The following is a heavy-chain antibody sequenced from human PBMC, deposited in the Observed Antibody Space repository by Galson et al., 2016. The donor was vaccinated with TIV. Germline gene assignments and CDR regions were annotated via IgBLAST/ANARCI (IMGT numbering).Heavy chain of an antibody. J-gene: IGHJ4*02. Sequence: SLRLSCAASGFSFSNFGIHWVRQAPGKGLEWVAVIWFDGSNDYLADSVKGRFTISRDDSKNTVYLQMNSLRAEDTAVYYCGRGNPPSTDTDYWGQGTQVTVSS. V-gene: IGHV3-33*01. CDR3: GRGNPPSTDTDY. CDR1: GFSFSNFG. CDR2: IWFDGSND. D-gene: IGHD1-1*01.